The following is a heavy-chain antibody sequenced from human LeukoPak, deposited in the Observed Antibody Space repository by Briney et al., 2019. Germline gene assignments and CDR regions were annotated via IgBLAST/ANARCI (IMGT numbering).Heavy chain of an antibody. CDR1: GFTFNIHA. V-gene: IGHV3-23*01. CDR3: ARNWGLDY. Sequence: GGSLRLSCAASGFTFNIHAMTWARQAPGRGLEWVSVISPNGDSTFYADSVKGRFTISGDNSKNMVFLQMDSLGAEDMAVYYCARNWGLDYWGQGTLVTVSS. CDR2: ISPNGDST. D-gene: IGHD7-27*01. J-gene: IGHJ4*02.